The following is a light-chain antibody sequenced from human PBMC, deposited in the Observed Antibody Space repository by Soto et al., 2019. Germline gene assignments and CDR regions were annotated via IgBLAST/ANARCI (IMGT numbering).Light chain of an antibody. V-gene: IGLV1-40*01. CDR2: GNS. CDR3: QSYDSSLSAVV. J-gene: IGLJ2*01. CDR1: SSNIGAGYD. Sequence: QHVLTQPPSVSGAPGQRGTISCTGSSSNIGAGYDVHWYQELPGTAPKLLIYGNSNRPSGVPDRFSGSKSGTSASLAITGLQAEDEADYYCQSYDSSLSAVVFGGGTKLTVL.